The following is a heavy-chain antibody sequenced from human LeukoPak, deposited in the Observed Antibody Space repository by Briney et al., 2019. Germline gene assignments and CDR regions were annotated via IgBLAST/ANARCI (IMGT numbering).Heavy chain of an antibody. CDR2: ISARGGST. V-gene: IGHV3-23*01. CDR1: GFTFSSYA. Sequence: GGSLRLSCAASGFTFSSYAMTWVRQAPGKGLEWVSTISARGGSTNYADSVKGRFTSSTDTSKNMLYLQMNSLRAEDTAVYYCAKEGSGYSFDYWGQGTLVTVSS. J-gene: IGHJ4*02. CDR3: AKEGSGYSFDY. D-gene: IGHD3-3*01.